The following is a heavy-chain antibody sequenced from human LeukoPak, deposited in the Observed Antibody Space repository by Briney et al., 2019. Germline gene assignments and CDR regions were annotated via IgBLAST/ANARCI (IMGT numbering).Heavy chain of an antibody. CDR1: GGTFSRYA. J-gene: IGHJ3*02. CDR2: IIPILGIA. D-gene: IGHD4-17*01. Sequence: ASVKVSCKASGGTFSRYAISWVRQAPGQGLEWMGRIIPILGIANYAQKFHGRVTITADKSTSTAYMELSSLRSEDTAVYYCARDIPVTPGALYIGGQGTRDTVSS. CDR3: ARDIPVTPGALYI. V-gene: IGHV1-69*04.